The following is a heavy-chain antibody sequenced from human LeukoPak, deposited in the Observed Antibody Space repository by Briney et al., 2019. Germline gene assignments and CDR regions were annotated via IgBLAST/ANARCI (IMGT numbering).Heavy chain of an antibody. V-gene: IGHV4-4*02. J-gene: IGHJ4*02. CDR2: VYPSGST. D-gene: IGHD6-25*01. CDR3: GTTEHDSGDY. CDR1: GDSISNSNW. Sequence: SETLSLTCAVSGDSISNSNWWTWIRQPPGKGLEWIGEVYPSGSTNYSPSLKSRVTISVDKSKNQFSLTLSSVTAADTAVYFCGTTEHDSGDYWGQGTLVTVSS.